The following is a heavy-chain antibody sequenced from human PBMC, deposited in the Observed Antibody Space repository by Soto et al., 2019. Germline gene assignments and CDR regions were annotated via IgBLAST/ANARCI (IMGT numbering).Heavy chain of an antibody. Sequence: GESLKISCKSSGYSFTSYWNGWVRQMPGKGLEWMGIIYPGDSDTRYSPSFQGQVTISADKSISTAYLQWSSLKASDTAMYYCARQVDTAMVTIDYWGQGTLVTVSS. CDR1: GYSFTSYW. CDR3: ARQVDTAMVTIDY. J-gene: IGHJ4*02. V-gene: IGHV5-51*01. D-gene: IGHD5-18*01. CDR2: IYPGDSDT.